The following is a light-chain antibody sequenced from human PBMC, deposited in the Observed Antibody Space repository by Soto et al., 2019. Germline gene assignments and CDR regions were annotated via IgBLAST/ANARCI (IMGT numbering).Light chain of an antibody. CDR3: QQYDNLLPIT. Sequence: IQMTQSPSSLSASVGDRVTITCQASQDISKNLNWYQQKPGKAPKLLIYDASSLQTGVPSRFSGSGSATQFTFTMSSRQPEDVATDYCQQYDNLLPITFGQGTRLEIK. J-gene: IGKJ5*01. CDR2: DAS. V-gene: IGKV1-33*01. CDR1: QDISKN.